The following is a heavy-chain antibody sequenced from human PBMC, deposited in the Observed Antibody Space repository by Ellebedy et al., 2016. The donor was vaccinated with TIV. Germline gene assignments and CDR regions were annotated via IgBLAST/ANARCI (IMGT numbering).Heavy chain of an antibody. CDR3: ARDRGDAVAANWGYFFDY. CDR1: GYTFTTYY. CDR2: VNPNTGGT. V-gene: IGHV1-46*01. J-gene: IGHJ4*02. Sequence: AASVKVSCKPSGYTFTTYYIHWVRQAPGQGLEWMGIVNPNTGGTVYAQKFRGRVTMTRDTSTSTVYMELRSLTSEDIAVYYCARDRGDAVAANWGYFFDYWGQGTLVTVSS. D-gene: IGHD6-19*01.